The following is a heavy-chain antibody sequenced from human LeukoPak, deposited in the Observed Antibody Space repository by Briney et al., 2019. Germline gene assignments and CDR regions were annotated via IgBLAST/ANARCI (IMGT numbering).Heavy chain of an antibody. J-gene: IGHJ6*02. CDR3: ARGRYCSSTSCYDHGMDV. CDR2: IGTAGDT. V-gene: IGHV3-13*01. CDR1: GFTFSSYD. D-gene: IGHD2-2*01. Sequence: PGGSLRLTCAASGFTFSSYDMHWVRQATGKGLEWVSAIGTAGDTYYPGSVKGRFTISRENAKNSLYLQVNSLRAGDTAVYYCARGRYCSSTSCYDHGMDVWGQGTTATVSS.